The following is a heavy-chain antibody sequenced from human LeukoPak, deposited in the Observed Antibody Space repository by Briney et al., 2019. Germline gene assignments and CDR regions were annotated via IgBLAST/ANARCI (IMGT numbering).Heavy chain of an antibody. CDR1: GYTLTELS. Sequence: ASVKVSCKVSGYTLTELSMHWVRQAPGKGLEWMGGFDPEDGETIYAQKFQGGVTMTEDTSTDTAYMELSSLRSEDTAVYYCATQSGLWFGSPFDAFDIWGQGTMVTVSS. CDR3: ATQSGLWFGSPFDAFDI. V-gene: IGHV1-24*01. CDR2: FDPEDGET. J-gene: IGHJ3*02. D-gene: IGHD3-10*01.